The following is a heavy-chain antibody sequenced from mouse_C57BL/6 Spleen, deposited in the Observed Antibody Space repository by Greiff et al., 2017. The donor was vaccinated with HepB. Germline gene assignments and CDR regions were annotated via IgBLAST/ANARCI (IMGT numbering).Heavy chain of an antibody. V-gene: IGHV1-52*01. CDR2: IDPSDSET. CDR1: GYTFTSYW. CDR3: ARRNYGYAMDY. J-gene: IGHJ4*01. D-gene: IGHD1-1*02. Sequence: VKLQQPGAELVRPGSSVKLSCKASGYTFTSYWMHWVKQRPIQGLEWIGNIDPSDSETHYNQKFKDKATLTVDKSSSTAYMQLSSLTSEDSAVYYCARRNYGYAMDYWGQGTSVTVSS.